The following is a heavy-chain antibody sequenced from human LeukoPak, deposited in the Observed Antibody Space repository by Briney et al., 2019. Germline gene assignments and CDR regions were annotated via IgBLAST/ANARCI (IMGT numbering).Heavy chain of an antibody. CDR3: ARVVSKHGSVDAFDI. CDR2: ISAYNGNT. Sequence: GASVKVSCKASGYTFTSYGISWVRQAPGQGLEWMGWISAYNGNTNYAQKLQGRVTMTTDTSTSTAYMELRSLRSGDTAVYYCARVVSKHGSVDAFDIWGQGTMVTVSS. D-gene: IGHD4-11*01. CDR1: GYTFTSYG. J-gene: IGHJ3*02. V-gene: IGHV1-18*01.